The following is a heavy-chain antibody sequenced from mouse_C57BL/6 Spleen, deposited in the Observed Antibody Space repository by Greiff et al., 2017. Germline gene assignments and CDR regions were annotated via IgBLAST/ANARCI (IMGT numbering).Heavy chain of an antibody. CDR1: GYTFTDYN. Sequence: EVQLVESGPELVKPGASVKMSCKASGYTFTDYNMHWVKQSHGKSLEWIGYINPNNGGTSYNQKFKGKATLTVNKSSSTAYMELRSLTSEDSAVYYCARRSTMVTTSFAYWGQGTLVTVSA. D-gene: IGHD2-2*01. CDR2: INPNNGGT. V-gene: IGHV1-22*01. CDR3: ARRSTMVTTSFAY. J-gene: IGHJ3*01.